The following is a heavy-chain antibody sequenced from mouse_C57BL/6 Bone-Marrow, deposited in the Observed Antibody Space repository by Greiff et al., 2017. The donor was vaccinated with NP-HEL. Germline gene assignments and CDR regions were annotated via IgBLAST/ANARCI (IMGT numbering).Heavy chain of an antibody. J-gene: IGHJ1*03. CDR3: ARSGGNWYFDV. CDR1: GYSFTSYY. Sequence: VHLVESGPELVKPGASVKISCKASGYSFTSYYIHWVKQRPGQGLEWIGWIYPGSGNTKYNEKFKGKATLTADTSSSTAYMQLSSLTSEDSAVYYCARSGGNWYFDVWGTGTTVTVSS. V-gene: IGHV1-66*01. CDR2: IYPGSGNT. D-gene: IGHD3-1*01.